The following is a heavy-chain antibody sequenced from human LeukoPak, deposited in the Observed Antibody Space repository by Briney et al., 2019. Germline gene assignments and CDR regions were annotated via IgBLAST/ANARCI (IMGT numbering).Heavy chain of an antibody. D-gene: IGHD3-3*01. CDR3: ARGPLGRFLEWLFLDY. Sequence: SETLFLTCTDPGGSISSYYWSWIRQPPAKRLHSIGHIYYSGSTNYNPSLKSRVTISVDTSKNQFSLKLSSVTAADTAVYYCARGPLGRFLEWLFLDYWGQGTLVTVSS. J-gene: IGHJ4*02. V-gene: IGHV4-59*01. CDR1: GGSISSYY. CDR2: IYYSGST.